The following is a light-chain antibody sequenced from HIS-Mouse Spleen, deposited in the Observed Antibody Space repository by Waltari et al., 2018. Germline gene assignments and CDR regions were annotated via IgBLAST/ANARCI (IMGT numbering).Light chain of an antibody. CDR1: QSVLYSSNNKNY. Sequence: DIVMTPSPDSLAVSPGEKAPIHCKSRQSVLYSSNNKNYLAWYQQKPGQPPKLLIYWASTRESGVPDRFSGSGSGTDFTLTISSLQAEDVAVYYCQQYYSTPYTFGQGTKLEIK. CDR3: QQYYSTPYT. CDR2: WAS. V-gene: IGKV4-1*01. J-gene: IGKJ2*01.